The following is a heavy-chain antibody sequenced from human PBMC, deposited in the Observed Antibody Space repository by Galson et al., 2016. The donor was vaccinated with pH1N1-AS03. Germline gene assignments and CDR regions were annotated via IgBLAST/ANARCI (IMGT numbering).Heavy chain of an antibody. CDR1: GFTVTRND. CDR2: IAATSPT. D-gene: IGHD2/OR15-2a*01. J-gene: IGHJ4*02. Sequence: SLRLSCAASGFTVTRNDMHWVRQATGKGLEWVSIIAATSPTHYADSVKGRFTISRDNSKTTVSLQMNSLSADDTAIYYCSKGVRYAFYAQFDRWGQGTLVTVSS. CDR3: SKGVRYAFYAQFDR. V-gene: IGHV3-13*01.